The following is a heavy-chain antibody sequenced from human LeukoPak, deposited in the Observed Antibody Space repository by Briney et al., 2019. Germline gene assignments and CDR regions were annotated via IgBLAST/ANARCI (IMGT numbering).Heavy chain of an antibody. J-gene: IGHJ4*02. V-gene: IGHV4-34*01. CDR1: GGSFSGYY. Sequence: SETLSLTCAVYGGSFSGYYWSWIRQPPGKRLEWIGEINHSGSTNYNPSLKSRVTISVDTSKNQFSLKLSSVTAADTAVYYCARRDFPGYSSSWYYFDYWGQGTLVTVSS. CDR2: INHSGST. CDR3: ARRDFPGYSSSWYYFDY. D-gene: IGHD6-13*01.